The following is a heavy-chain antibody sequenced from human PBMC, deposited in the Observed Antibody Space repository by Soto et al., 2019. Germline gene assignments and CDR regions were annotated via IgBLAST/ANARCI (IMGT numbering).Heavy chain of an antibody. Sequence: GVLRLSCTTSGFTSSYYAMSWVRQAPGKGLEWVSASSGGGGNTYYADSVKGRFTISRDNSGNTLFLQMNSLRAEDTAVYYCAKVMMAGTYFYGVDVWGQGTTVTVSS. V-gene: IGHV3-23*01. D-gene: IGHD6-19*01. CDR1: GFTSSYYA. CDR2: SSGGGGNT. J-gene: IGHJ6*02. CDR3: AKVMMAGTYFYGVDV.